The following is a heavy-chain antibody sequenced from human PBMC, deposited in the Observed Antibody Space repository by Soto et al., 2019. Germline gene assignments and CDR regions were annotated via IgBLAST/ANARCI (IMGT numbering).Heavy chain of an antibody. CDR1: RYNFTSNW. J-gene: IGHJ4*02. Sequence: EVQLVQSGAEVKKPGESLKISCKGSRYNFTSNWIGWVRQIPGKGLDWMGIIYPGDSETRYSPSLQGQVTISADKSINTPYLQWSSLKASDSDKNYCPSTFGGDLDSFAFWGQGALVTVSS. V-gene: IGHV5-51*03. D-gene: IGHD3-16*01. CDR2: IYPGDSET. CDR3: PSTFGGDLDSFAF.